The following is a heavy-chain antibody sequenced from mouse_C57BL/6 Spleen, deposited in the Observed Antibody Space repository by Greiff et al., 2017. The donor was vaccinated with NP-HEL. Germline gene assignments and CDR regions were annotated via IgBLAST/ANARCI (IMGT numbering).Heavy chain of an antibody. D-gene: IGHD2-1*01. Sequence: EVHLVESGEGLVKPGGSLKLSCAASGFTFSSYAMSWVRQTPEKRLEWVAYISSGGDYIYYADTVKGRFTISRDNARNTLYLQMSSLKSEDTAMYYCTRGGNYSYFDYWGQGTTLTVSS. CDR1: GFTFSSYA. CDR3: TRGGNYSYFDY. J-gene: IGHJ2*01. CDR2: ISSGGDYI. V-gene: IGHV5-9-1*02.